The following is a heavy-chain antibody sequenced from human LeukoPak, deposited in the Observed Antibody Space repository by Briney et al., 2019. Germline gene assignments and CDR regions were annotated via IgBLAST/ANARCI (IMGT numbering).Heavy chain of an antibody. Sequence: SETLSLTCTVSGGSISSGGYYWSWIRPHPGKGLEWIGYIYYSGSTYYNPSLKSRVTISVDTSKNYFSLKLSSVTAADTAVYYCARAPVRGSSWYADGYFDYWGQGTLVTVSS. V-gene: IGHV4-31*03. CDR1: GGSISSGGYY. D-gene: IGHD6-13*01. CDR3: ARAPVRGSSWYADGYFDY. J-gene: IGHJ4*02. CDR2: IYYSGST.